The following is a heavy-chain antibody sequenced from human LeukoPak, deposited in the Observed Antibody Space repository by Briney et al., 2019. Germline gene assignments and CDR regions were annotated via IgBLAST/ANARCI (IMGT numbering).Heavy chain of an antibody. Sequence: GESLKISCKGSGYSFTNFWIGWVRQMPGKGLEWMGIIYPDDSDTLYSPSFKGQVTISADKSINTAYLQWSSLKASDTAMYYCARHIAPMVLFDYWGQGALVTVSS. CDR1: GYSFTNFW. D-gene: IGHD3-10*01. CDR3: ARHIAPMVLFDY. CDR2: IYPDDSDT. V-gene: IGHV5-51*01. J-gene: IGHJ4*02.